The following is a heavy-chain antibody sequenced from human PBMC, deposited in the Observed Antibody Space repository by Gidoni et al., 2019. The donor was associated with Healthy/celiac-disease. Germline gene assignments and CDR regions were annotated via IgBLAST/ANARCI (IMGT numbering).Heavy chain of an antibody. J-gene: IGHJ6*03. D-gene: IGHD3-16*01. V-gene: IGHV3-66*02. Sequence: EVQLVESGGGLVKPGGSLRLSCAASGFTVSSNYMSWVRQAPGQGLEWVSVIYSGGSTYYADSVKGRFTISRDNSKNTLYLQMNSLRAEDTAVYYCARRHLLRLGVYYMDVWGKGTTVTVSS. CDR2: IYSGGST. CDR3: ARRHLLRLGVYYMDV. CDR1: GFTVSSNY.